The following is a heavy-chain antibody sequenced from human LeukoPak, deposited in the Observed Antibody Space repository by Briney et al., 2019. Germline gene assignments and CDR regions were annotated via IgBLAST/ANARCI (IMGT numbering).Heavy chain of an antibody. CDR3: ARGNLRTNNWFDP. D-gene: IGHD4-17*01. V-gene: IGHV3-33*01. CDR1: GFTFSSYG. J-gene: IGHJ5*02. Sequence: GGSLRLSCAASGFTFSSYGMHWVRQAPGKGLEWVAVIWCDGSNKYYADSVKGRFTISRDNSKNTLYLQMNSLRAEDTAVYYCARGNLRTNNWFDPWGQGTLVTVSS. CDR2: IWCDGSNK.